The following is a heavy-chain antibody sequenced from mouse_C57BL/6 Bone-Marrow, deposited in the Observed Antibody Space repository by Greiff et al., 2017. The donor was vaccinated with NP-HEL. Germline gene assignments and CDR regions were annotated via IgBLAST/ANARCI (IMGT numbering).Heavy chain of an antibody. Sequence: EVQLQQSGPVLVKPGASVKMSCKASGYTFTDYYMNWVKQSHGKSLEWIGVINPYNGGTSYNQKFKGKATLTVDKSSSTAYMELNSLTSEDSAVYYCAPLLLRYWYFDVWGTGTTVTVSS. J-gene: IGHJ1*03. D-gene: IGHD1-1*01. CDR2: INPYNGGT. V-gene: IGHV1-19*01. CDR1: GYTFTDYY. CDR3: APLLLRYWYFDV.